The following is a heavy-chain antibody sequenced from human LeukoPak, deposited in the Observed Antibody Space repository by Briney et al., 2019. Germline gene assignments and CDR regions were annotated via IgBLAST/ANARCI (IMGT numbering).Heavy chain of an antibody. D-gene: IGHD1-1*01. Sequence: PGGSLRLSCAASGFTFSSYSVNWVRQAPGKGLEWVSSISGSSSYIYYADSVKGRFTISRDNAKNSLYLQMNGLRAEDTAVYYCARGATDVTRWFDPWGQGTRVTVSS. V-gene: IGHV3-21*01. CDR3: ARGATDVTRWFDP. CDR1: GFTFSSYS. CDR2: ISGSSSYI. J-gene: IGHJ5*02.